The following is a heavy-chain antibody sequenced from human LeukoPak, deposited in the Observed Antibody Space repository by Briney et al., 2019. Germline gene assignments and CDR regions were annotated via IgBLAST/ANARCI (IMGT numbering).Heavy chain of an antibody. CDR2: ISDSGDNT. Sequence: HSGGSLRLSCVASGFTFSSSAMSWVRQAPGKGLEWVSAISDSGDNTYYADSVRGRFTISRDTSKNTLYLRMNSLRAEDTALYYCAKDSNRGSYGEFDYWGQGTLVTVSS. J-gene: IGHJ4*02. V-gene: IGHV3-23*01. CDR1: GFTFSSSA. D-gene: IGHD1-26*01. CDR3: AKDSNRGSYGEFDY.